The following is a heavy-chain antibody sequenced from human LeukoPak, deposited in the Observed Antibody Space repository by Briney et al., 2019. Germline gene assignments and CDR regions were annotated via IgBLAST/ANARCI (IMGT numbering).Heavy chain of an antibody. J-gene: IGHJ4*02. CDR2: ISGGGDAI. CDR3: ARTYGSGSLDY. Sequence: PGGSLRLSCAASGFTFSSYSMNWVRQAPGEGLEWVSYISGGGDAIFYADSVQGRFTISRDNAKNSVYLQMNSLRAEDTAVYYCARTYGSGSLDYWGQGTLVTVSS. CDR1: GFTFSSYS. V-gene: IGHV3-48*01. D-gene: IGHD2-15*01.